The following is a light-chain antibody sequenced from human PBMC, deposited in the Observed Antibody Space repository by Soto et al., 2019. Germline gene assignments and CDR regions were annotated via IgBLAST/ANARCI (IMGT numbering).Light chain of an antibody. Sequence: EIVLTQSPGTLSLSPGDRATLSCRASQSVGGSSLAWYQQRPGQAPRLLIYHTSNRATGIPDRFSGSGSGTDFTLTISRLEPEDFAVYYCQQYNNWPLTFGGGTKVDIK. CDR3: QQYNNWPLT. J-gene: IGKJ4*01. CDR2: HTS. V-gene: IGKV3-20*01. CDR1: QSVGGSS.